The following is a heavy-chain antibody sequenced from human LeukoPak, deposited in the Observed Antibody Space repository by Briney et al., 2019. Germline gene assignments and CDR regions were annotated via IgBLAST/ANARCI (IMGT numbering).Heavy chain of an antibody. CDR2: INHSGST. D-gene: IGHD5-18*01. J-gene: IGHJ5*02. V-gene: IGHV4-34*01. CDR1: GGSFSGYY. Sequence: PSETLSLTCAVYGGSFSGYYWSWIRQPPGKGLEWIGEINHSGSTNYNPSLKSRVTISVDTSKNQFSLKLSSVTAADTAVYYCARGSSYGYYYWFDPWGQGTLVTVSS. CDR3: ARGSSYGYYYWFDP.